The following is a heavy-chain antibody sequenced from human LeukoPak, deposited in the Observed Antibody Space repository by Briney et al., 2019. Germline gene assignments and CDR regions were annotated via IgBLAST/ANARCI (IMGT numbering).Heavy chain of an antibody. CDR3: ARGLAVALSDY. Sequence: PGGSLRLSCAASGLTFSSYSMNWVRQAPGKGLEGVSSISSSSSYIDYADSVKGRFTTSRDNAKNSLYLQMHSLRAEDTAVYYCARGLAVALSDYWGQGTLVTVSS. V-gene: IGHV3-21*01. CDR2: ISSSSSYI. J-gene: IGHJ4*02. CDR1: GLTFSSYS. D-gene: IGHD6-19*01.